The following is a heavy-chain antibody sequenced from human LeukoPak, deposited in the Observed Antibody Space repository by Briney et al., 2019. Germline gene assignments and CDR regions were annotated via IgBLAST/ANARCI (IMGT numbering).Heavy chain of an antibody. J-gene: IGHJ4*02. CDR1: GFPFSSYW. V-gene: IGHV3-30*18. D-gene: IGHD1-7*01. CDR3: AKNVAGTYFDY. Sequence: GGSLRLSCVASGFPFSSYWMTWVRQAPGKGLEWVALISYDGSNKYYADSVKGRFTISRDNSKNTLFLQMNSLRAEETAVYYCAKNVAGTYFDYWGQGTLVTVSS. CDR2: ISYDGSNK.